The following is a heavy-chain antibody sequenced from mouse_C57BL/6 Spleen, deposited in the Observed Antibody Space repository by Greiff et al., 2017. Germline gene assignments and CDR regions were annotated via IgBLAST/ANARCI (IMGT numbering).Heavy chain of an antibody. V-gene: IGHV5-17*01. CDR3: ARKFDYAMDY. CDR2: ISSGSSTI. CDR1: GFTFSDYG. Sequence: EVMLVESGGGLVKPGGSLKLSCAASGFTFSDYGMHWVRQAPEKGLEWVAYISSGSSTINYADTVKGRFTISRDNAKNTLFLQMTSLRSEDTAMYYCARKFDYAMDYWGQGTSVTVSS. J-gene: IGHJ4*01.